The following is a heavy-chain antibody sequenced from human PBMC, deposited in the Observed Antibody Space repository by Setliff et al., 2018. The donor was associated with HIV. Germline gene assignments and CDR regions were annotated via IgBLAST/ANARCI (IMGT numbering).Heavy chain of an antibody. CDR1: GHTFINYY. J-gene: IGHJ4*02. Sequence: ASVKVSCKASGHTFINYYIHWVRQVPGQGLEWMGILNPSGGSTTYALKFQGRVTTTSDTSTSTVYMELSSLRSEDTALYYCAGVDPYSSGFYGYWGQGTLVTVSS. CDR3: AGVDPYSSGFYGY. V-gene: IGHV1-46*01. D-gene: IGHD3-22*01. CDR2: LNPSGGST.